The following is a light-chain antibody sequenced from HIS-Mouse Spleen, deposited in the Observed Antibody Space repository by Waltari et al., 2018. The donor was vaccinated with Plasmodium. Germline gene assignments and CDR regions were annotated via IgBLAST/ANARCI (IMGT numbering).Light chain of an antibody. Sequence: SYELPPPPSVSVSPVQTARTPCSGDSLPTKYTYWYQPKSGQSPVLVIYEDSKRPSGTPERFSGSSSGTMATLTISGAQVEDEADYYCYSTDSSGNHRVFGGGTKLTVL. CDR2: EDS. CDR3: YSTDSSGNHRV. J-gene: IGLJ3*02. V-gene: IGLV3-10*01. CDR1: SLPTKY.